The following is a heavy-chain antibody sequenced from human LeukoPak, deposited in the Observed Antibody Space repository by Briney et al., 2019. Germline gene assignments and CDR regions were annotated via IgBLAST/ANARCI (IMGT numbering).Heavy chain of an antibody. J-gene: IGHJ4*02. V-gene: IGHV4-4*07. Sequence: KSSETLSLTCTVSGGSIISYPWSWIRQPAGKGLEWIGRIYNSGSTNYNPSLKSRVTMSVDKSKNQFSLKLSSVTAADTAVYYCARDSGGHSDYWGQGTLVTVSS. CDR3: ARDSGGHSDY. CDR2: IYNSGST. D-gene: IGHD4-23*01. CDR1: GGSIISYP.